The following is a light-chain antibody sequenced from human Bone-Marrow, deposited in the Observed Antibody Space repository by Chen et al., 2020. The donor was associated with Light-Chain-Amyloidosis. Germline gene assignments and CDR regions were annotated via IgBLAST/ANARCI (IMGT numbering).Light chain of an antibody. V-gene: IGKV3-20*01. CDR2: GTS. CDR1: QSVSRNY. Sequence: IILPQSQGTLALSPGETATRSCRASQSVSRNYLAWYQQKPGQTPRLLIYGTSSRAPGVPDRFSGSGSGTDFTLAIRRLEPEDFAVYYCQHYANAPYTFGQGTKVEIK. J-gene: IGKJ2*01. CDR3: QHYANAPYT.